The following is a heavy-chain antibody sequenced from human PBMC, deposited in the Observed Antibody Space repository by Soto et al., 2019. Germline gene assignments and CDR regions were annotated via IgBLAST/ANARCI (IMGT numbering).Heavy chain of an antibody. CDR2: ISGGRTYI. D-gene: IGHD3-22*01. CDR3: ARFPNYYDASGTFDY. J-gene: IGHJ4*02. CDR1: GFTFSTYT. V-gene: IGHV3-21*01. Sequence: DVQLVESGGGLVKPGGSLRLSCAASGFTFSTYTMNWVRQAPGKGLEWVSSISGGRTYIYYADSVKGRFTISRDNAKNSLYRQMNSLRAADTAVYYCARFPNYYDASGTFDYWGLGTLVTVSS.